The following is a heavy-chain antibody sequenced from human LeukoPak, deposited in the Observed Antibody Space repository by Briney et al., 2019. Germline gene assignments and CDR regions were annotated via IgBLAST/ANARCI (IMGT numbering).Heavy chain of an antibody. D-gene: IGHD5-18*01. V-gene: IGHV1-69*05. Sequence: ASVRVSCKASGGTFSSYAISWVRQAPGQGLEWMGRIIPIFGTANYAQKFQGRVTITTDESTSTAYMELSSLRSEDTAVYYCARSEYSYPQAHFDYWGQGTLDTVSS. CDR2: IIPIFGTA. CDR3: ARSEYSYPQAHFDY. CDR1: GGTFSSYA. J-gene: IGHJ4*02.